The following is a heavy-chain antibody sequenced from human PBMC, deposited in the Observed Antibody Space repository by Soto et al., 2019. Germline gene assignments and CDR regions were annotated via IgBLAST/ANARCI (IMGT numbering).Heavy chain of an antibody. D-gene: IGHD2-21*02. V-gene: IGHV1-18*01. CDR1: GYTFTSYG. J-gene: IGHJ6*02. CDR2: ISAHNGDT. Sequence: GPEVKKPGASVKVSCKASGYTFTSYGFSWVRQAPGQGLEWMGWISAHNGDTIYAQKFQDRITMTTDTSTNTAYLELRSLKSGDTAVFYCARSSVTYPPSRYYYGLDVWGQGTTVTVSS. CDR3: ARSSVTYPPSRYYYGLDV.